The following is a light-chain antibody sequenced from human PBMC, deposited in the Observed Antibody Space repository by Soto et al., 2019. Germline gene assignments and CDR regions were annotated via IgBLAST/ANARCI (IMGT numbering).Light chain of an antibody. CDR3: SSYAGSSNFHVV. CDR1: GSDVGGYNY. Sequence: QSALTQPPSASGSPGQSVTISCTGTGSDVGGYNYVSWYQQHPGKAPKLMIYEVSKRPSGVPDRFSGSKSGNTASLTVSGLQAEDEADYYCSSYAGSSNFHVVFGGGTKVTVL. J-gene: IGLJ2*01. V-gene: IGLV2-8*01. CDR2: EVS.